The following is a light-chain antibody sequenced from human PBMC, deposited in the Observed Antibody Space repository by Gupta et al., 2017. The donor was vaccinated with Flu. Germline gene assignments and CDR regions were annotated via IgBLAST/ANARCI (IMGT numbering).Light chain of an antibody. CDR3: QQYDNLPIT. J-gene: IGKJ5*01. Sequence: DIQMTQSPSSLSASVGDRVTITCQASQDISNYLNWYQQKPGKAPKLLIYDASNLETGVPSRFSGSGSGTDFTITIISLQPEDIATYYCQQYDNLPITFGQGTRLEIK. CDR2: DAS. CDR1: QDISNY. V-gene: IGKV1-33*01.